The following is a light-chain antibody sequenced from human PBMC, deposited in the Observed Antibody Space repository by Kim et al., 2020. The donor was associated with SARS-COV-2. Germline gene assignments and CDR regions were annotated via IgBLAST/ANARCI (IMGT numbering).Light chain of an antibody. CDR2: HAS. CDR3: QQYSRSPGT. Sequence: SPGERASLSCTSSQTATTNCLAWYQQKPGQVPRLLISHASTRATGVPDRFSGTGSGTDFILTISRLEPEDFSIYYCQQYSRSPGTFGGGTKVDIK. V-gene: IGKV3-20*01. CDR1: QTATTNC. J-gene: IGKJ4*01.